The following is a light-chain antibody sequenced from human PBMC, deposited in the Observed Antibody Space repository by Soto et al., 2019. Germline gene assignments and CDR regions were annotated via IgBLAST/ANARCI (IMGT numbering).Light chain of an antibody. CDR3: CSYADSSTYV. Sequence: QSVLTQPASVSGSPGQSITISCTGTSSDVGSYNLVSWYQQHPGKAPKLIIYEGSKRPSGVSNRFSGSKSGNTASLTISGLQTEDEADYYCCSYADSSTYVFGTGTKLTVL. J-gene: IGLJ1*01. CDR1: SSDVGSYNL. CDR2: EGS. V-gene: IGLV2-23*01.